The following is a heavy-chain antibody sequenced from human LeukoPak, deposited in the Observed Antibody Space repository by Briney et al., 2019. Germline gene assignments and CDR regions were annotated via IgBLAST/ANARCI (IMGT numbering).Heavy chain of an antibody. CDR1: GGSISSYY. V-gene: IGHV4-4*09. Sequence: SETLSLTCTVSGGSISSYYWSWNRQPPGKGLEWIGYIYTSGSTNYNPSLKSRVTISVDTSKNQFSLKLSSVNAADTAVYYCARSYSSSSFWFDPWGQGTLVTVSS. D-gene: IGHD6-6*01. J-gene: IGHJ5*02. CDR3: ARSYSSSSFWFDP. CDR2: IYTSGST.